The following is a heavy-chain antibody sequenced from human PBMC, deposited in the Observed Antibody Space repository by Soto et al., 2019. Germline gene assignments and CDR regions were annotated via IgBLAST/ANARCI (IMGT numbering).Heavy chain of an antibody. CDR2: IYYTGGT. V-gene: IGHV4-59*01. J-gene: IGHJ4*02. CDR3: ARATVQRHFDS. CDR1: GGSISNKY. Sequence: SETLSLTCIVSGGSISNKYWTWIRQPPGKGLEWIGSIYYTGGTTYHPSLTSRVAISLDTSMQRFSLRLNSVTAADTAVYFCARATVQRHFDSWGQGTLVTVSS. D-gene: IGHD4-4*01.